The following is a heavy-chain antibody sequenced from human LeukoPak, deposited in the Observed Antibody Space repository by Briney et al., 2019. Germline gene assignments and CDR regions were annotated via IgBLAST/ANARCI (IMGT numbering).Heavy chain of an antibody. Sequence: ASVKVSCKASGYTFTSYYMHWVRQAPGQGLEWMGIINPSGGSTSYAQKFQGRVTMTRDTSTSTVYMELSRLTSDDTAVYYCARWVGAANWFDPWGQGTLVTVSS. V-gene: IGHV1-46*01. D-gene: IGHD3-10*01. CDR1: GYTFTSYY. CDR2: INPSGGST. CDR3: ARWVGAANWFDP. J-gene: IGHJ5*02.